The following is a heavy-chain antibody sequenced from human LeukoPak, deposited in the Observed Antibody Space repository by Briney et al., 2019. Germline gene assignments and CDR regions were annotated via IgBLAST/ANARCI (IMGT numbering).Heavy chain of an antibody. V-gene: IGHV3-23*01. CDR1: GFIFSRYA. CDR3: VRDMEPLRYFDT. D-gene: IGHD3-9*01. CDR2: ISKNTVDT. Sequence: GGSLRLSCTGSGFIFSRYAVSWVRQAPGKGLEWVSAISKNTVDTYYADSVKGRLTISRDSSKNTVYLQMNSLRAEDTAVYYCVRDMEPLRYFDTWGQGTLLTVSS. J-gene: IGHJ4*02.